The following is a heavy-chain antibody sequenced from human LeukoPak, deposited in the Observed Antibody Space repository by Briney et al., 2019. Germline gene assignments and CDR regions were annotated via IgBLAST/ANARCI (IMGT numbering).Heavy chain of an antibody. J-gene: IGHJ4*02. CDR3: ARDSARQWLVPPEVDY. CDR2: INPNSGGT. V-gene: IGHV1-2*02. CDR1: GYTFTGYY. Sequence: GASVKVSCKASGYTFTGYYMHWVRQAPGQGLEWMGWINPNSGGTNYAQRLQGRVTMTTDTSTSTAYMELRSLRSDDTAVYYCARDSARQWLVPPEVDYWGQGTLVTVSS. D-gene: IGHD6-19*01.